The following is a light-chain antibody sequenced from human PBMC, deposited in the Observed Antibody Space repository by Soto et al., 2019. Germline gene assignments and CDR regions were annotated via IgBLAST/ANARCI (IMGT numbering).Light chain of an antibody. CDR2: GSS. J-gene: IGKJ2*01. Sequence: EIVMTQSPATLSVSPGERATLSCRASQSITSNLAWYQQKPGQAPRPLIYGSSTRASGIPVRFSCSGTGTEFTLTISSLQSEDFAVYYCQQYNNWPPYTFGQGTKLEIK. V-gene: IGKV3-15*01. CDR3: QQYNNWPPYT. CDR1: QSITSN.